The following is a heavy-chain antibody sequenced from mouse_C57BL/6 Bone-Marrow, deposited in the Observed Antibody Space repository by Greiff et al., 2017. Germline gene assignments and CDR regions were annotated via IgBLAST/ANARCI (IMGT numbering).Heavy chain of an antibody. CDR1: GYTFTEYT. J-gene: IGHJ3*01. D-gene: IGHD2-4*01. V-gene: IGHV1-62-2*01. CDR3: ARHASYYDYGGFAY. Sequence: QVQLQQSGAELVKPGASVKLSCKASGYTFTEYTIHWVKQRSGQGLEWIGWFYPGSGSIKYNEKFKDKATLTADKSSSTVYMERSRLPSEDFAVDFCARHASYYDYGGFAYWGQGTLVTVSA. CDR2: FYPGSGSI.